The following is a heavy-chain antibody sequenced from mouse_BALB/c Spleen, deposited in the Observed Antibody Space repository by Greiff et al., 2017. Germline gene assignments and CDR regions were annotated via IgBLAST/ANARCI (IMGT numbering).Heavy chain of an antibody. CDR1: GYTFTDYV. CDR3: ARSYGNYGGLFAY. CDR2: IYPGSGST. J-gene: IGHJ3*01. V-gene: IGHV1-77*01. Sequence: VQLQQSGPELVKPGASVKMSCKASGYTFTDYVISWVKQRTGQGLEWIGEIYPGSGSTYYNEKFKGKATLTADKSSNTAYMQLSSLTSEDSAVYYCARSYGNYGGLFAYWGQGTLVTVSA. D-gene: IGHD2-1*01.